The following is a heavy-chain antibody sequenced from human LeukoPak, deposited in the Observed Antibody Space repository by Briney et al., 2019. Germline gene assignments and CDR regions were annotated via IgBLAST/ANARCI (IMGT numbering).Heavy chain of an antibody. J-gene: IGHJ3*02. D-gene: IGHD2-15*01. V-gene: IGHV1-24*01. CDR3: ATDAVVAATDAFDI. CDR2: FDPEDGET. Sequence: ASVKVSCKVSGYTLTELSMHWVRQAPGKGLEWMGGFDPEDGETIYAQKFQGRVTMTEDTSTDTAYMELSSLRSEDTAVYYCATDAVVAATDAFDIWGQGTTVTVSS. CDR1: GYTLTELS.